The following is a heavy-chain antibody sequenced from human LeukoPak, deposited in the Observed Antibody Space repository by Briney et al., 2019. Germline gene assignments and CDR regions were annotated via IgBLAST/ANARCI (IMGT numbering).Heavy chain of an antibody. D-gene: IGHD3-10*01. J-gene: IGHJ5*02. Sequence: SETLSLTCAVYGGSLSGYYWSWIRQPPGKGLEWIGEINHSGSTNYNPSLKSRVTISVDTSKNQFSLKLSSVTAADTAVYYCARQAFYGSGSYYWFDPWSQGTLVTVSS. V-gene: IGHV4-34*01. CDR1: GGSLSGYY. CDR3: ARQAFYGSGSYYWFDP. CDR2: INHSGST.